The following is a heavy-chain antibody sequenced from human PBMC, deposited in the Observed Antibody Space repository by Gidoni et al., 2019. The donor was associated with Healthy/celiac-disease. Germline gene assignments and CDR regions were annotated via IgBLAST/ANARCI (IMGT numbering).Heavy chain of an antibody. CDR3: ARDRVEVRRYSSGYYYDAFDI. Sequence: QVQLVQSGAEVKKPGSSVKVSCKASGGTFSSYAISRVRQAPGQGLEWMGGIIPIFGTANYAEKFQGRVTITADESTSSAYMELSSLRSEDTAVYYCARDRVEVRRYSSGYYYDAFDIWGQGTMVTVSS. J-gene: IGHJ3*02. CDR2: IIPIFGTA. V-gene: IGHV1-69*01. D-gene: IGHD3-22*01. CDR1: GGTFSSYA.